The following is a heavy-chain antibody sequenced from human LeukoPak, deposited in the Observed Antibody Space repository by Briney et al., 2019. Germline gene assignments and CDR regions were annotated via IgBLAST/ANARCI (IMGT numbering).Heavy chain of an antibody. Sequence: GGSLRLSCAASGFTFSDYYMSWTRQAPGKGLEWVSYISSSGSTIYYADSVKGRFTISRDNAKNSLYLQMNSLRAEDTAVYYCARDLAGSERPFDYWGQGTLVTVSS. CDR1: GFTFSDYY. CDR2: ISSSGSTI. J-gene: IGHJ4*02. V-gene: IGHV3-11*04. D-gene: IGHD3-3*02. CDR3: ARDLAGSERPFDY.